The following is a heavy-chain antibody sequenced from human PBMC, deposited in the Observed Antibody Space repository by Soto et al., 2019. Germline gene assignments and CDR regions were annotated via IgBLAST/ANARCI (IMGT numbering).Heavy chain of an antibody. V-gene: IGHV3-30*18. D-gene: IGHD6-13*01. Sequence: PGGSLRLSCAASGFTFSSYGMHWVRQAPGKGLEWVAVISYDGSNKYYADSVKGRFTISRDNSKNTLYLQMNSLRAEDTAVYYCANLDWAEAGSGMDVWGQGTTVTVSS. CDR1: GFTFSSYG. CDR3: ANLDWAEAGSGMDV. CDR2: ISYDGSNK. J-gene: IGHJ6*02.